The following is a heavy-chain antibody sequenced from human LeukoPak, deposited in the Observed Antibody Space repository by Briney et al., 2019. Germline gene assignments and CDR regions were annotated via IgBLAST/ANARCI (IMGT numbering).Heavy chain of an antibody. CDR3: ARDKYGGNSLWLDY. D-gene: IGHD4-23*01. Sequence: GGSLRLSCAASGFTFSSYAMHWVRQAPGKGLEWVAVISYDGSNKYYADSVKGRFTISRDNSKNTLYLQMNSLRAEDTAVYYCARDKYGGNSLWLDYWGQGTLVTVSS. CDR1: GFTFSSYA. V-gene: IGHV3-30*04. J-gene: IGHJ4*02. CDR2: ISYDGSNK.